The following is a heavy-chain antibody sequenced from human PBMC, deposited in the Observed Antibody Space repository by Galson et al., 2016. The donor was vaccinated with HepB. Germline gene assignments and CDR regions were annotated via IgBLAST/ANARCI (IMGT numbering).Heavy chain of an antibody. CDR1: GFTFSSSA. V-gene: IGHV3-23*01. CDR2: IGGNDDST. D-gene: IGHD4-17*01. Sequence: SLRLSCAASGFTFSSSAMSWVRQAPGRGLEWVSAIGGNDDSTYYADSVRGRFTISRDKSKNTLYLQMNSLRTEDTALYSCATGGDYDKWGQGTLVTVSS. CDR3: ATGGDYDK. J-gene: IGHJ4*02.